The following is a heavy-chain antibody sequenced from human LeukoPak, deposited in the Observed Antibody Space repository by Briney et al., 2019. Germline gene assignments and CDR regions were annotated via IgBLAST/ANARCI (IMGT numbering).Heavy chain of an antibody. CDR3: ARDANYYDSSGHYYDAFDM. Sequence: GGSLRLSCAASGFTFSSYWMSWVRQAPGKGLEWVANIKQDGSEKYYVDSVKGRFTISRDNAKNSLYLQMNELRAEDTAMYYCARDANYYDSSGHYYDAFDMWGQGTMVTVSS. V-gene: IGHV3-7*01. J-gene: IGHJ3*02. D-gene: IGHD3-22*01. CDR2: IKQDGSEK. CDR1: GFTFSSYW.